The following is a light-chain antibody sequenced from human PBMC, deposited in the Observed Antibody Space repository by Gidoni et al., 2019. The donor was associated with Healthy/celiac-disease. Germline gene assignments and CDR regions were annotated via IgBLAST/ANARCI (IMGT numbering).Light chain of an antibody. J-gene: IGKJ2*01. Sequence: DIVMTQSPDSLAVSLGERATINCKSSNSVLYSSNNKNYLAWYQQKPGQPPKLLIYWASTRESGVPDRFSGSGSGTDFTRTISSLQAEDVAVYYCQQYYSTPYTFGQGTKLEIK. CDR1: NSVLYSSNNKNY. CDR2: WAS. V-gene: IGKV4-1*01. CDR3: QQYYSTPYT.